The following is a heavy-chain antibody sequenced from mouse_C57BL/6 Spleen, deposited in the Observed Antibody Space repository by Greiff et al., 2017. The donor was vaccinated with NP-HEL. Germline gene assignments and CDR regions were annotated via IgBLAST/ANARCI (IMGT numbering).Heavy chain of an antibody. J-gene: IGHJ1*03. D-gene: IGHD1-1*01. CDR3: ARHGDYYGSSYWYFDV. CDR1: GFSLTSYG. CDR2: IWSDGST. V-gene: IGHV2-6-1*01. Sequence: VQLVESGPGLVAPSQSLSITCTVSGFSLTSYGVHWVRQPPGKGLEWLVVIWSDGSTTYNSALKSRLSISKDNSKSQVFLKMNSLQTDDTAMYYCARHGDYYGSSYWYFDVWGTGTTVTVSS.